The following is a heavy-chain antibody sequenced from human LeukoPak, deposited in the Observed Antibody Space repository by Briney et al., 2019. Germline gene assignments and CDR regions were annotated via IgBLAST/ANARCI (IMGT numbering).Heavy chain of an antibody. J-gene: IGHJ6*04. V-gene: IGHV3-30*04. Sequence: GRSLRLSCAASGFTFSSYAMHWVRQAPGKGLEWVAVISYDGSNKYYADSVKGRFTISRDNSKNTLYLQMNSLRAEDTAVYYCAELGITMIGGVWGKGTTVTISS. CDR2: ISYDGSNK. CDR1: GFTFSSYA. CDR3: AELGITMIGGV. D-gene: IGHD3-10*02.